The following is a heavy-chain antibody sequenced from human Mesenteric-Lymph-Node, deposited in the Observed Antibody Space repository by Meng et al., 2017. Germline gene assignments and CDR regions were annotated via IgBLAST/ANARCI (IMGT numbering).Heavy chain of an antibody. J-gene: IGHJ4*02. CDR2: IYYSGST. D-gene: IGHD5-12*01. CDR3: ARDRGGLGAFDY. V-gene: IGHV4-30-4*01. CDR1: GGSISSGDYY. Sequence: VHLQESGPGLVKPSPTLSLTCTVSGGSISSGDYYWSWIRQPPGKGLEWIGYIYYSGSTYYNPSLKSRVTISVDTSKNQFSLKLSSVTAADTAVYYCARDRGGLGAFDYWGQGTLVTVSS.